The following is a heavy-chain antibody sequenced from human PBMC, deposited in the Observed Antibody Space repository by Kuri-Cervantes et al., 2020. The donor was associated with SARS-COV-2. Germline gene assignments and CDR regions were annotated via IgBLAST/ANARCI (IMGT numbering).Heavy chain of an antibody. V-gene: IGHV3-21*01. CDR2: ISGTGSST. CDR3: ASCTAGRILTDY. J-gene: IGHJ4*02. Sequence: GESLKISCTASGFTFGSYPMNWVRQAPGKGLEWLSSISGTGSSTYYADSVRGRFTTSRDNAKNSVFLQMNRLGDEDTAVYYCASCTAGRILTDYWGQGTRVTVSS. D-gene: IGHD1-26*01. CDR1: GFTFGSYP.